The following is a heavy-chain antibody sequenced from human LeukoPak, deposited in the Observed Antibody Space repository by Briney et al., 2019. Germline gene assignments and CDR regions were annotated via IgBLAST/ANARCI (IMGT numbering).Heavy chain of an antibody. CDR2: IYSGGST. D-gene: IGHD1-14*01. Sequence: PGGSLRLSCAASGFTFSSYAMSWVRQAPGKGLEWVSVIYSGGSTYYADSVKGRFTISRDNSKNTLYLQMNSLRAEDTAVYYCARGPPSFDYWGQGTLVTVSS. CDR3: ARGPPSFDY. CDR1: GFTFSSYA. J-gene: IGHJ4*02. V-gene: IGHV3-53*01.